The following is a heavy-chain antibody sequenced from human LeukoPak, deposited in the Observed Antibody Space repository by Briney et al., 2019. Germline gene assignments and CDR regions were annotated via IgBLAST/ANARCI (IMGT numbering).Heavy chain of an antibody. CDR2: IIPSLGIT. CDR1: GGTFTSYA. D-gene: IGHD3-10*01. CDR3: ARVPTSPTRRITLLRGVIACFAP. V-gene: IGHV1-69*04. J-gene: IGHJ5*02. Sequence: SVKVSCKASGGTFTSYAISWVRQAPGQGREWMGRIIPSLGITISAQMFPRRVTITAHQPSTTAYLELRSLRSEDTAVSYCARVPTSPTRRITLLRGVIACFAPWGQGPLVPVS.